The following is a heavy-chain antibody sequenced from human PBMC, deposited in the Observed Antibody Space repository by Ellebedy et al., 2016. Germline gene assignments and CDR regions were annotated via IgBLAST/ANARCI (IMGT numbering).Heavy chain of an antibody. V-gene: IGHV4-34*01. D-gene: IGHD6-13*01. CDR2: INHSGST. CDR1: GGSFSGYY. Sequence: SQTLSLTXXVYGGSFSGYYWSWIRQPPGKGLEWIGEINHSGSTNYNPSLKSRVTISVDTSKNQFSLKLSSVTAADTAVYYCARGGYSIRSDWDRWFDPWGQGTLVTVSS. CDR3: ARGGYSIRSDWDRWFDP. J-gene: IGHJ5*02.